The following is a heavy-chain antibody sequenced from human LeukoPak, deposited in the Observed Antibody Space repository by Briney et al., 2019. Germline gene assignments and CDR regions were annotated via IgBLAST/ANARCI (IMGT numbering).Heavy chain of an antibody. CDR3: VYDSSGYYYFFDY. V-gene: IGHV3-30*18. J-gene: IGHJ4*02. D-gene: IGHD3-22*01. CDR2: ISYDGSNK. CDR1: GFTFSSYG. Sequence: GGSLRLSCAASGFTFSSYGMHWVRQAPGKGLEWVAVISYDGSNKYYADSVKGRFTISRDNSKNTLYLQMNSLRAEDTAVYYCVYDSSGYYYFFDYWGQGTLVTASS.